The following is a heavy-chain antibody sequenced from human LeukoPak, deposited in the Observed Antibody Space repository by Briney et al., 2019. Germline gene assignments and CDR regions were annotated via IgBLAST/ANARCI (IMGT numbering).Heavy chain of an antibody. CDR1: GYTFTSYY. CDR3: ARGKRVVGATSGFHFDY. V-gene: IGHV1-46*01. J-gene: IGHJ4*02. Sequence: ASVKVSCKASGYTFTSYYMHWVRQAPGQGLEWMGIINPSGGSTSYAQKFQGRVTMTRDMSTSTVYMELSSLRSEDTAVYYCARGKRVVGATSGFHFDYWGQGTLVTVSS. D-gene: IGHD1-26*01. CDR2: INPSGGST.